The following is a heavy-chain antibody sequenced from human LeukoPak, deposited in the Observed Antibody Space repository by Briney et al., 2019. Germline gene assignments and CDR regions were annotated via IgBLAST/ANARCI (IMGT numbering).Heavy chain of an antibody. CDR1: GFTFSRYA. J-gene: IGHJ4*02. D-gene: IGHD6-25*01. CDR3: ASERSGNYYFDY. V-gene: IGHV3-30-3*01. CDR2: ISADDDGNNK. Sequence: GGSLRLSCAASGFTFSRYAMHWVRQAPGKGLEWVAVISADDDGNNKYYADSVKGRFTISRDSSKNTVSAQMNSLRGGDTAVYYCASERSGNYYFDYWGQGTLVTVSS.